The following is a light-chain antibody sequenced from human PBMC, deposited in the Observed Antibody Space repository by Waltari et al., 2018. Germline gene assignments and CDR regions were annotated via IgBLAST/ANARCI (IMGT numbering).Light chain of an antibody. J-gene: IGLJ2*01. Sequence: QSVLTQPPSVSGAPGQRVTISCTGSSSNIGAGYDVHWYQQLPGTAPKLLIYGNSNRPSGVPDRFSGSKSGPSASLAITGRQAEDEADYYCQSYDSSLSGWVFGGGTKLTVL. V-gene: IGLV1-40*01. CDR1: SSNIGAGYD. CDR2: GNS. CDR3: QSYDSSLSGWV.